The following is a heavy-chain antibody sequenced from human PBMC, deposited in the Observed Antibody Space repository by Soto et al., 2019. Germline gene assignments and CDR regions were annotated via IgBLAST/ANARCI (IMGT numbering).Heavy chain of an antibody. J-gene: IGHJ6*02. D-gene: IGHD6-13*01. CDR1: GFTFSSYA. CDR2: ISYDGSNK. Sequence: GVSLRLSCAASGFTFSSYAMHWVRQSPGKGLELVAVISYDGSNKYYADSVKGRFTIPRDNSKNTLYLQMNSLRAEDTAVYYFETDRGGRYEIEAAGLGMHVCVQGTTVTVSS. CDR3: ETDRGGRYEIEAAGLGMHV. V-gene: IGHV3-30-3*01.